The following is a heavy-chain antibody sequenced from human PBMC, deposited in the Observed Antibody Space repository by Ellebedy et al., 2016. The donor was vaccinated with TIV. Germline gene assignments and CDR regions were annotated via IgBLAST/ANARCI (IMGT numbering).Heavy chain of an antibody. CDR1: GFTVSSNY. Sequence: PGGSLRLSCAASGFTVSSNYMTWVRQAPGKGLEWVSVIYSGGTTHYADSVKGRFTISRDNAKNTLYLQMNSLSAEDTAVYYCAFMWRYSYGLDYWGQGTLVTVSS. CDR2: IYSGGTT. V-gene: IGHV3-53*01. J-gene: IGHJ4*02. CDR3: AFMWRYSYGLDY. D-gene: IGHD5-18*01.